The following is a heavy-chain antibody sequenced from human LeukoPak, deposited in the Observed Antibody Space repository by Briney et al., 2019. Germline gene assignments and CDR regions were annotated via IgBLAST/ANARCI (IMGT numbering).Heavy chain of an antibody. CDR1: GGSISSSSYY. CDR2: IYYSGST. J-gene: IGHJ5*02. V-gene: IGHV4-39*07. D-gene: IGHD4/OR15-4a*01. CDR3: ARDLPNYGNYNWFDP. Sequence: SETLSLTCTVSGGSISSSSYYWGWIRQPPGKGLEWIGSIYYSGSTYYNPSLKSRVTISVDTSKNQFSLKLSSVTAADTAVYYCARDLPNYGNYNWFDPWGQGTLVTVSS.